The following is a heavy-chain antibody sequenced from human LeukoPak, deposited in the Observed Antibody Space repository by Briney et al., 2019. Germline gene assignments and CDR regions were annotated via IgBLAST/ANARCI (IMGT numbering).Heavy chain of an antibody. Sequence: PGRSLRPSCAASGFPFISYAMHWVRQAPGKGLEWVAVISYDGSNKYYADSVKGRFTISRDNSKNTLYLQMNSLRAEDTAVYYCATRRNTVVVPAALIDYWGQGTLVTVSS. CDR1: GFPFISYA. J-gene: IGHJ4*02. CDR3: ATRRNTVVVPAALIDY. D-gene: IGHD2-2*01. V-gene: IGHV3-30*04. CDR2: ISYDGSNK.